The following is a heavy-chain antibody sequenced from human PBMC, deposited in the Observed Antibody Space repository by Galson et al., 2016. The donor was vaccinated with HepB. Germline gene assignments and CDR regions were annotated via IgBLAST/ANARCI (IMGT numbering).Heavy chain of an antibody. Sequence: ETLSLTCTVSGDSISNSRYYWGWIRQPPGKELEWIGSIYYSGSTYYNPSLKSRVTISVDTSKNLFSLKLSSVTAADTAVYYCATNSGYDLLYDFWGQGTLVTVSS. CDR2: IYYSGST. V-gene: IGHV4-39*01. CDR1: GDSISNSRYY. J-gene: IGHJ4*02. D-gene: IGHD5-12*01. CDR3: ATNSGYDLLYDF.